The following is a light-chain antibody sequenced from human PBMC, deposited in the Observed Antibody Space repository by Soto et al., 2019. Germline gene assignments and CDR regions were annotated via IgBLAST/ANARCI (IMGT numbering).Light chain of an antibody. CDR1: HSVSSSY. V-gene: IGKV3-20*01. CDR3: QQYGSSPLT. Sequence: EIVLTQSPGTLSLSPGERATLSCRASHSVSSSYLAWYQQKPGQAPRLLIYGASTRATGIPDRFSGSGSGTDFTFTISRLESEDFAVYFCQQYGSSPLTFGGGTKVEIK. CDR2: GAS. J-gene: IGKJ4*01.